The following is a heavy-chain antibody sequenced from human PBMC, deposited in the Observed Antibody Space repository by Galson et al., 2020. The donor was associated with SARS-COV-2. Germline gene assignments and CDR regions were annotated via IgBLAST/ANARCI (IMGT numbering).Heavy chain of an antibody. J-gene: IGHJ6*03. CDR1: GGSISSGSYY. CDR2: IYTSGST. CDR3: ARERITMIVVVITPYYYYYMDV. Sequence: SETLSLTCTVSGGSISSGSYYWSWIRQPAGKGLEWIGRIYTSGSTNYNPSLKSRVTISVDTSKNQFSLKLSSVTAADTAVYYCARERITMIVVVITPYYYYYMDVWGKGTTVTISS. V-gene: IGHV4-61*02. D-gene: IGHD3-22*01.